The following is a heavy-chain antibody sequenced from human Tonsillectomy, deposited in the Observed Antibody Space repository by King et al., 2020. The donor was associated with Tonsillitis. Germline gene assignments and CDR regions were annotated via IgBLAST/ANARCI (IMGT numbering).Heavy chain of an antibody. Sequence: EVQLVESGGGLVQPGGSLRLSCAASGFTFRDYDFHWVRQVIGKGLEWVSAIGTGDDSYYPESVKGRFTISRDNDRSSLYLQMNSLRAGDTAVYYCVREGLGWYLDLWGRGTLVTVSS. CDR3: VREGLGWYLDL. J-gene: IGHJ2*01. D-gene: IGHD1-26*01. CDR2: IGTGDDS. CDR1: GFTFRDYD. V-gene: IGHV3-13*01.